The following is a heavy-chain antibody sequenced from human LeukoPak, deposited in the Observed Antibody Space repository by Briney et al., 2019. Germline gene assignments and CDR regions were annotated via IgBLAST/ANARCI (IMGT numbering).Heavy chain of an antibody. CDR1: GFTFSSYG. CDR2: IWYNGSNK. V-gene: IGHV3-33*01. CDR3: ARRGYSYGSYYFDY. D-gene: IGHD5-18*01. Sequence: SGGSLRLSCAASGFTFSSYGMHWVRQAPGKGLEWVAVIWYNGSNKYYADSVKGRFAISRDNSKNTLYLQMNSLRAEDTAVYYCARRGYSYGSYYFDYWAREPWSPSPQ. J-gene: IGHJ4*02.